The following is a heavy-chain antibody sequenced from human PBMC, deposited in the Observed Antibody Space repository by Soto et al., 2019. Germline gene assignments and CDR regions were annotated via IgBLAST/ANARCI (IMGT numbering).Heavy chain of an antibody. D-gene: IGHD6-19*01. V-gene: IGHV1-18*01. CDR1: GYSFTNYG. J-gene: IGHJ6*03. CDR2: ISAYNGNT. CDR3: ARERGVAPPVAGNTHYYYYMDV. Sequence: QDQLVQSGVEVKKPGASVKVSCKASGYSFTNYGITWVRQAPGQGFEWMGWISAYNGNTNYAQKFQGRVTMTTDASTRTAYLEWRSLRSDDSAVYYCARERGVAPPVAGNTHYYYYMDVWGKGTTVTVSS.